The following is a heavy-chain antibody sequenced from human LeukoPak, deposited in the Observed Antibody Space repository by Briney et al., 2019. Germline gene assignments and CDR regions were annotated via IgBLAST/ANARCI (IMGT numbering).Heavy chain of an antibody. J-gene: IGHJ4*02. CDR3: TTELYCSSTTCPLTFDT. Sequence: PGGSLRLSCAASSFTFSKTWMSWVRQAPGKGLEWVGRVKSKTDGGTTEYAAPVKGRFTISRDDSKNTVYLQMNSLKTEDTAMYYCTTELYCSSTTCPLTFDTWGQGTLVTVSS. D-gene: IGHD2-2*01. V-gene: IGHV3-15*01. CDR1: SFTFSKTW. CDR2: VKSKTDGGTT.